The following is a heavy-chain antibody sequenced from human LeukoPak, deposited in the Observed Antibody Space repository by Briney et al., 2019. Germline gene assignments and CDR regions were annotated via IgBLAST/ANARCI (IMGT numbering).Heavy chain of an antibody. Sequence: SVKVSCKASGGTFSSYAISWVRQAPGQGLEWMGGIIPIFGTADYAQKFQGRVTITTDESMSTAYMELSSLRSEDTAVYYCARSITMIVVDAFDIWGQGTMVTVSS. CDR2: IIPIFGTA. D-gene: IGHD3-22*01. CDR3: ARSITMIVVDAFDI. J-gene: IGHJ3*02. V-gene: IGHV1-69*05. CDR1: GGTFSSYA.